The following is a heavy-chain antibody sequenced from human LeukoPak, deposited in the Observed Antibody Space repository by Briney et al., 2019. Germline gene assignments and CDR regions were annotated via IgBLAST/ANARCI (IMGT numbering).Heavy chain of an antibody. V-gene: IGHV3-7*03. J-gene: IGHJ3*02. Sequence: GGSLRLSCAASGFTFSSYWMSWVRQAPGQGLEWVANINQDGSEKYYVDSVKGRFTISRDNAKNSLYLQMNSLKTEDTAVYYCTTAYVLRYFDWLPYSFDIWGQGTMVTVSS. CDR1: GFTFSSYW. CDR3: TTAYVLRYFDWLPYSFDI. CDR2: INQDGSEK. D-gene: IGHD3-9*01.